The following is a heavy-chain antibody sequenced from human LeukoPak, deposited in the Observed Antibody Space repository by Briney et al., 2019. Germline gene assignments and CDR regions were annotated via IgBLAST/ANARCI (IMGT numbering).Heavy chain of an antibody. D-gene: IGHD6-13*01. J-gene: IGHJ4*02. V-gene: IGHV4-59*01. CDR2: IYYSGST. Sequence: SETLSLTCTVSGGSISSYYWSWIRQPPGKGLEWIGYIYYSGSTNNNPSLKSRVTISVDTSKNQFSLKLSSVTAADTAVYYCARGGAAAGTRYYFDYWGQGTLVTVSS. CDR3: ARGGAAAGTRYYFDY. CDR1: GGSISSYY.